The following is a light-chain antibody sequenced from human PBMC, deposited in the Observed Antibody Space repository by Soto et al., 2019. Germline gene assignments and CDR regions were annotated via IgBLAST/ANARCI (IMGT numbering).Light chain of an antibody. CDR2: GAS. V-gene: IGKV3-15*01. CDR3: QQYNNWPPLT. CDR1: QSISSN. Sequence: EIVMTQSPATLSVSPGDRATLSCRASQSISSNLAWYQQKLGQAPRLLIYGASTRATGIPARFSGSGSGTEFTLTICTLQSEDFAVYDCQQYNNWPPLTFGGGTTVESK. J-gene: IGKJ4*01.